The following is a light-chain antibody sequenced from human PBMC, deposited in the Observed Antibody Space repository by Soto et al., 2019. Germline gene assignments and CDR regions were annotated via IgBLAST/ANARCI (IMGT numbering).Light chain of an antibody. Sequence: EIVLTQSPGTLSLSPGERATLSCRASQSVSSSYLAWYQQKPGQAPRLLIYGASSRATGIPDRFSGSGSGTDFTLTISRLEPEDFSVYYCQQYGSSPPWPFAQGPKADIK. J-gene: IGKJ1*01. CDR2: GAS. CDR3: QQYGSSPPWP. CDR1: QSVSSSY. V-gene: IGKV3-20*01.